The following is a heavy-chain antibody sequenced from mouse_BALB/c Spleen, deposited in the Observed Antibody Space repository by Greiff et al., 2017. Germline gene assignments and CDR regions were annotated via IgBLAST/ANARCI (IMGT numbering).Heavy chain of an antibody. CDR2: ISSGSSTI. V-gene: IGHV5-17*02. D-gene: IGHD2-10*02. Sequence: DVKLVESGGGLVQPGGSRKLSCAASGFTFSSFGMHWVRQAPEKGLEWVAYISSGSSTIYYADTVKGRFTISRDNPKNTLFLQMTSLRSEDTAMYYCARSLYGNTGAYWGQGTLVTVSA. CDR1: GFTFSSFG. J-gene: IGHJ3*01. CDR3: ARSLYGNTGAY.